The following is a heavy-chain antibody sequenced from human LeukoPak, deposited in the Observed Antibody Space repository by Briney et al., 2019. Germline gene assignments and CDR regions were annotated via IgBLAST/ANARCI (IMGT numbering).Heavy chain of an antibody. CDR2: ISYDGSNK. CDR1: GFTFSSYS. CDR3: AKETWTTGYYYYYYMDV. V-gene: IGHV3-30*18. D-gene: IGHD1-1*01. Sequence: QTGGSLRLSCAASGFTFSSYSMNWVRQAPGKGLEWVAIISYDGSNKYYVDSVKGRFTISRDNSKNTLYLQMNSLRAEDTAVYYCAKETWTTGYYYYYYMDVWGKGTTVTVSS. J-gene: IGHJ6*03.